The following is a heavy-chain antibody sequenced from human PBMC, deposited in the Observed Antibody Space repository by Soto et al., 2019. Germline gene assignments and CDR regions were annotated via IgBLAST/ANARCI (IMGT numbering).Heavy chain of an antibody. CDR1: GFTFSSYG. CDR2: IAYDGSNK. CDR3: ANDRMGAGVRGYFDY. D-gene: IGHD3-10*02. J-gene: IGHJ4*02. Sequence: QVQLVESGGGVVQPGKSLRLSCAGSGFTFSSYGMDWVRQAPGKGLEWVAVIAYDGSNKYYAESVKGRFTISRDNSKNTLYLQMSSLISDDTAGYYCANDRMGAGVRGYFDYWGQGTLVTVSS. V-gene: IGHV3-30*18.